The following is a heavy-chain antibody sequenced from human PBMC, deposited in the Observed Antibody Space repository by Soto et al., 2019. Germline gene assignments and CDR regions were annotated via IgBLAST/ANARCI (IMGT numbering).Heavy chain of an antibody. Sequence: SETLSLTCAVSGYSISSGYYWGWIRQPPGKGLEWIGSIYHSGSTYYNPSLKSRVTISVDTSKNQFSLQLSSVTAADTAVYYCARDCPLGSGSYSTNWFDPWGQGTLVTVSS. J-gene: IGHJ5*02. V-gene: IGHV4-38-2*02. CDR2: IYHSGST. CDR3: ARDCPLGSGSYSTNWFDP. CDR1: GYSISSGYY. D-gene: IGHD3-10*01.